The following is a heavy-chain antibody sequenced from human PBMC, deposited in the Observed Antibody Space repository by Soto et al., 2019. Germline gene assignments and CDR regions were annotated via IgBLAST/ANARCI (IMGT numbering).Heavy chain of an antibody. Sequence: QVQLVQSGGEVKKPGASVKVSCKATGYTFTSFGISWVRQAPGQGLEWMGWLSAYNGNTNYAQKLQGRVTMTTDTSTSTAYMELRSLTSDDTAVYYCARDRSMYYGMDVWRQGTTVTVSS. J-gene: IGHJ6*02. CDR2: LSAYNGNT. D-gene: IGHD2-8*01. CDR1: GYTFTSFG. V-gene: IGHV1-18*01. CDR3: ARDRSMYYGMDV.